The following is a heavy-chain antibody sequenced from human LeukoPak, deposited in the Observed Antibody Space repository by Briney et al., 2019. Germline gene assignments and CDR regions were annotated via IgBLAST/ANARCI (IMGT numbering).Heavy chain of an antibody. Sequence: GGSLRLSCAASGFTFSSYGMHWVRQAPGKGLEWVGFIRSKAYGETADYAASVKGRFTISRDDSKAIAYLQMNSLKTEDTAVYHCTRDRGAYNLYDYWGQGTLVTVSS. CDR3: TRDRGAYNLYDY. D-gene: IGHD1-1*01. CDR2: IRSKAYGETA. J-gene: IGHJ4*02. CDR1: GFTFSSYG. V-gene: IGHV3-49*04.